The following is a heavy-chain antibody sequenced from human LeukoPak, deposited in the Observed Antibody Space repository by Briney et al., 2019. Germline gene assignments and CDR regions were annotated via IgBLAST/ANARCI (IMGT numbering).Heavy chain of an antibody. D-gene: IGHD1-26*01. CDR2: INPSGGST. CDR1: GYTFTSYY. V-gene: IGHV1-46*01. J-gene: IGHJ1*01. CDR3: ARSRWDLLRYFQD. Sequence: GASVKVSCKASGYTFTSYYMHWVRQAPGQGLEWMGIINPSGGSTSYAQKFQGRVAMTRDTSTNTVYMELSSLRSEDTAVYYCARSRWDLLRYFQDWGQGTLVTVSS.